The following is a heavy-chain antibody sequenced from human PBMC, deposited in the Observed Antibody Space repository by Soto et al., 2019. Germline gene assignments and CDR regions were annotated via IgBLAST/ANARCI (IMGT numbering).Heavy chain of an antibody. Sequence: GASVKVSCKASGYTFTSYDINWVRQATGQGLEWMGWMNPNSGNTGYAQKFQGRVTMTRNTSISTAYMELSSLRSEDTAVYYCARLITMVRGVIIINYYYYMDVWGKGTTVTVSS. J-gene: IGHJ6*03. D-gene: IGHD3-10*01. CDR2: MNPNSGNT. V-gene: IGHV1-8*01. CDR1: GYTFTSYD. CDR3: ARLITMVRGVIIINYYYYMDV.